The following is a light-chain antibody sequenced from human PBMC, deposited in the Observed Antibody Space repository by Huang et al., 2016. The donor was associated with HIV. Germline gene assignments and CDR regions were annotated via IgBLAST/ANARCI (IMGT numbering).Light chain of an antibody. CDR3: MQALQTPRT. CDR1: QSLLHSHGYNY. J-gene: IGKJ5*01. CDR2: LSA. V-gene: IGKV2-28*01. Sequence: IVITQSPLSLPVTPGEPASISCRSSQSLLHSHGYNYLDWYLQKPGQAPQLQISLSANRASGVPDRFSGSGSVTDFTLKISRVEAEDVGVYFCMQALQTPRTFGQGTRLEIK.